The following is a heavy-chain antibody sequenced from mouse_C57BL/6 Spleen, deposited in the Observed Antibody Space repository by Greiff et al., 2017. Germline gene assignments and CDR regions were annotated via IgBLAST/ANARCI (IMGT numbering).Heavy chain of an antibody. CDR1: GYSITSGYY. CDR3: ARTWDENFDY. Sequence: EVQLQQSGPGLVKPSQSLSLTCSVTGYSITSGYYWNWIRQFPGNKLEWMGYISYDGSNKYNPSLKNRISITRDTSKNQFFLKLNSVTTEDTATYYCARTWDENFDYWGQGTTLTVSS. D-gene: IGHD4-1*01. J-gene: IGHJ2*01. V-gene: IGHV3-6*01. CDR2: ISYDGSN.